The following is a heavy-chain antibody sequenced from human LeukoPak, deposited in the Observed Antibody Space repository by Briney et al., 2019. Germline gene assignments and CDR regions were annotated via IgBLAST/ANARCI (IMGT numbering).Heavy chain of an antibody. CDR2: IYSGGST. CDR1: GFTVSSNY. Sequence: GGSLRLSCAASGFTVSSNYMSWVRQAPGKGLEWVSVIYSGGSTYYADSVKGRFTISRDNSKNTLYLQMNSLRAEDTAVYYCARGGEYSSSSSTEFDYWGQGTLVTVSS. V-gene: IGHV3-53*01. D-gene: IGHD6-6*01. CDR3: ARGGEYSSSSSTEFDY. J-gene: IGHJ4*02.